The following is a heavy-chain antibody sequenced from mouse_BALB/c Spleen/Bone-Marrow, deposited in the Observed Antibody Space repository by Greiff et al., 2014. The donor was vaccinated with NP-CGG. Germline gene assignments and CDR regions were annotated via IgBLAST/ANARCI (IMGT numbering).Heavy chain of an antibody. V-gene: IGHV1S81*02. Sequence: QVQLQQSGAELVKPGASVKLSCKASGYTFTSYYMYWVKQGPGQGLEWIGEINPSNGGTNFNEKFKSKATLTVDKSSSTAYMQLSSLTSEDSAVYYCTRSDGYYVPHWYFDVWGAGTTVTVSS. CDR1: GYTFTSYY. CDR3: TRSDGYYVPHWYFDV. D-gene: IGHD2-3*01. J-gene: IGHJ1*01. CDR2: INPSNGGT.